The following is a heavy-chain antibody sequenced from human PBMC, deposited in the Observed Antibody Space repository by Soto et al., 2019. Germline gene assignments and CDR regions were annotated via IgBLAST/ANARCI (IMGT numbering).Heavy chain of an antibody. CDR3: AKSLDGVPVQEFEP. V-gene: IGHV3-30*18. CDR1: GFTFENFG. CDR2: IAYDGSSK. Sequence: QVQLVESGGGVVQPGMSLRLSCAASGFTFENFGMHWVRQAPGKGLEWVAVIAYDGSSKYYADSVKGRFTISRDNSNNTLYLQMNSLRVEDTAVYYCAKSLDGVPVQEFEPRCQGTLVTVSS. J-gene: IGHJ5*02. D-gene: IGHD3-3*01.